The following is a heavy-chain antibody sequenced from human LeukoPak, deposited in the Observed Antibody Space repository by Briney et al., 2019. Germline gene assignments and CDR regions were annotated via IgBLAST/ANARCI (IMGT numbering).Heavy chain of an antibody. CDR1: GFTFSSYG. V-gene: IGHV3-30*02. D-gene: IGHD3-10*01. J-gene: IGHJ5*02. CDR3: AKVTDYYGSGSYSTPHNWFDP. CDR2: IRYDGSNK. Sequence: GSLRLSCAASGFTFSSYGMHWVRQAPGKGLEWVAFIRYDGSNKYYADSVKGRFTISRDNSKNTLYLQMNSLRAEDTAVYYCAKVTDYYGSGSYSTPHNWFDPWGQGTLVTVSS.